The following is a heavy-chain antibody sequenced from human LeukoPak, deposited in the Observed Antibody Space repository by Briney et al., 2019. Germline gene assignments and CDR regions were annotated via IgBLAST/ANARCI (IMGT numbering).Heavy chain of an antibody. Sequence: GSLRLSCAASGFTFSSYAMHWVRQAPGKGLEWVAVISYDGSNKYYADSVKGRFTISRDNSKNTLYLQMNSLRAEDTAVYYCAREPYSSSSGGGYYFDHWGQGTLVTVSS. CDR3: AREPYSSSSGGGYYFDH. CDR2: ISYDGSNK. CDR1: GFTFSSYA. D-gene: IGHD6-6*01. J-gene: IGHJ4*02. V-gene: IGHV3-30*01.